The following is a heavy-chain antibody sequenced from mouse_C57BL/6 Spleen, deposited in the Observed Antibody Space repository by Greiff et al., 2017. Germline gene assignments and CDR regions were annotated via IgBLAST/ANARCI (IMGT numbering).Heavy chain of an antibody. V-gene: IGHV5-16*01. CDR2: INYDGSST. CDR3: ARERVYYGNYGGYFDV. J-gene: IGHJ1*03. Sequence: EVQLVESEGGLVQPGSSMKLSCTASGFTFSDYYMAWVRQVPEKGLEWVANINYDGSSTYYLDSLKSRFIISRDNAKNILYLQMSSLKSEDTATYYCARERVYYGNYGGYFDVWGTGTTVTVSS. D-gene: IGHD2-1*01. CDR1: GFTFSDYY.